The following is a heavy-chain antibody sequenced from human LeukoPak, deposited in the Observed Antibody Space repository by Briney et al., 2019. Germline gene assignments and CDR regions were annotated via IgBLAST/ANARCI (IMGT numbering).Heavy chain of an antibody. Sequence: GASVKVSCKASGYTFTSYYMHWVRQAPGQGLEWMGIINPSGGSTSYAQKFQGRVTMTRDMSTSTVYMELSSLRSEDTAVYYCARGGWGRYYGSGSPDNNWFDPWGQGTLVTVSS. J-gene: IGHJ5*02. CDR2: INPSGGST. V-gene: IGHV1-46*01. CDR1: GYTFTSYY. D-gene: IGHD3-10*01. CDR3: ARGGWGRYYGSGSPDNNWFDP.